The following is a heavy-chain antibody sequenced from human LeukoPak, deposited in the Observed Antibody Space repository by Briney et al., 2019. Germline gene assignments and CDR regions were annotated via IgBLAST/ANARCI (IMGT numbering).Heavy chain of an antibody. CDR1: GGSFSGYY. Sequence: SETLSLTCAVYGGSFSGYYWSWIRQPPGKGLEWIGEINHSGSTNYNPSLKSRVTISVDTSKNQFSLKLSSVTAADTAVYYCARDPSVQPFDLWGQGTLVTVSS. V-gene: IGHV4-34*01. D-gene: IGHD2-2*01. J-gene: IGHJ4*02. CDR2: INHSGST. CDR3: ARDPSVQPFDL.